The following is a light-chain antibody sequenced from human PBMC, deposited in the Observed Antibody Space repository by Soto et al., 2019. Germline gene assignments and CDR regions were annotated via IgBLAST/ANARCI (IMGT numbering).Light chain of an antibody. CDR3: AAWDDSLNGQGV. Sequence: QSVLAQPPSASVTPGQRVTISCSGSSSNIESNTVNWYQQLPGTAPKLLIYSNNQRPSGVPDRFSGSKSGTSASLAISGLQSEDEADYYCAAWDDSLNGQGVFGTGTKVTVL. CDR2: SNN. CDR1: SSNIESNT. V-gene: IGLV1-44*01. J-gene: IGLJ1*01.